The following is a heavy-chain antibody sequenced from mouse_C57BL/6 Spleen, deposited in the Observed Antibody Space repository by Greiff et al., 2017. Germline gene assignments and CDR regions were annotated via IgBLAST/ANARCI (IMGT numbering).Heavy chain of an antibody. D-gene: IGHD1-1*02. CDR1: GYTFTSYW. CDR2: IHPNSGST. CDR3: ASLYGPVDY. V-gene: IGHV1-64*01. Sequence: VQLQQPGAELVKPGASVTLSCKASGYTFTSYWMHWVKQRPGQGLEWIGMIHPNSGSTNYNEKFKSKATLTVDKSSSTAYMQLSSLSSEDSAVYYCASLYGPVDYWGQGTTLTVSS. J-gene: IGHJ2*01.